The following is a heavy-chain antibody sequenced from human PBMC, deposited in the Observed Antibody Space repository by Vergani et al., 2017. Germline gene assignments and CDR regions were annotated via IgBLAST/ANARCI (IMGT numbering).Heavy chain of an antibody. CDR1: GFTFSDFW. CDR3: AKSGFVGAFET. J-gene: IGHJ3*02. V-gene: IGHV3-7*01. Sequence: EVLLVESGGGLVQPGESLRLSCTASGFTFSDFWMTWVRQVPGKGLEWVANIMPDGSATMYADSLRGRFSISKDNAKNSLQLHMSSLRVEDTAVYFCAKSGFVGAFETWGQGTMVTVSS. CDR2: IMPDGSAT. D-gene: IGHD6-6*01.